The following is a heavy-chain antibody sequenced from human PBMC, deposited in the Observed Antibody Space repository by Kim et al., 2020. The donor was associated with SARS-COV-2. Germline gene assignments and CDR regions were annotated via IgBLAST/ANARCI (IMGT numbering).Heavy chain of an antibody. CDR2: IRSKANSYAT. Sequence: GGSLRLSCAASGFTFSGSAMHWVRQASGKGLEWVGRIRSKANSYATAYAASVKGRFTISRDDSKNTAYLQMNSLKTEDTAVYYCTREGRYCSSTSCYTDFDYWGQGTLVTVSS. J-gene: IGHJ4*02. CDR3: TREGRYCSSTSCYTDFDY. V-gene: IGHV3-73*01. D-gene: IGHD2-2*02. CDR1: GFTFSGSA.